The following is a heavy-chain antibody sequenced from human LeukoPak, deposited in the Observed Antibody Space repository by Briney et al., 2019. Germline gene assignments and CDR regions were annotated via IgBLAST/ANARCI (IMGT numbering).Heavy chain of an antibody. V-gene: IGHV4-38-2*02. Sequence: SETLSLTCTVSGYSISSGYYWGWIRRPPGKGLEWIGSIYYSGSTYYNPSLKSRVTISVDTSKSQFSLKLSSVTAADTAVYYCARSRGSGSYYIPIIDYWGQGTLVTVSS. CDR1: GYSISSGYY. J-gene: IGHJ4*02. CDR2: IYYSGST. D-gene: IGHD3-10*01. CDR3: ARSRGSGSYYIPIIDY.